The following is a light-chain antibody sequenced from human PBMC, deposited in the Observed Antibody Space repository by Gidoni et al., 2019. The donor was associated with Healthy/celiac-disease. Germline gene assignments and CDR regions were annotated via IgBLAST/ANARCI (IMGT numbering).Light chain of an antibody. CDR2: DVS. J-gene: IGLJ3*02. CDR3: CSYAGSYWV. CDR1: SSDVGGYNY. V-gene: IGLV2-11*01. Sequence: QSALTQPRPVSGSPGQSVTISCTGTSSDVGGYNYVSWYQQHPGKAPKLMIYDVSQRPSGVPDRFSGSKSGNTASLTISGLQAEDEADYYCCSYAGSYWVFGGGTKLTVL.